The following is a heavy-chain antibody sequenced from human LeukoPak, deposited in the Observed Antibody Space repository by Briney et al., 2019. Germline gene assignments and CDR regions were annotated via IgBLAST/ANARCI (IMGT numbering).Heavy chain of an antibody. CDR2: IYYSGST. CDR3: ASSSSPSLNYYYYYGMDV. J-gene: IGHJ6*02. D-gene: IGHD6-6*01. Sequence: PSETLSLTCTVSGGSISSYYWSWIRQPPGKGLEWIGYIYYSGSTNYNPSLKSRVTISVDTSKNQFSLKLSSVTAADTAVYYCASSSSPSLNYYYYYGMDVWGQGTTVTVSS. V-gene: IGHV4-59*08. CDR1: GGSISSYY.